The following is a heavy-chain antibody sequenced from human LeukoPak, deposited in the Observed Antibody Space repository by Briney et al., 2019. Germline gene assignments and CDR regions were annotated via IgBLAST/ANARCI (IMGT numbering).Heavy chain of an antibody. V-gene: IGHV3-48*03. J-gene: IGHJ4*02. CDR1: GFPFSSYE. Sequence: GGSLRLSCAASGFPFSSYEMNWVRQAPGKGLEWVSYISSSGSTIYYADSVKGRFTISRDNAKNSLYLQMNSLRAEDTAVYYCARDVLVGYSSRDYDYWGQGTLVTVSS. CDR3: ARDVLVGYSSRDYDY. D-gene: IGHD6-13*01. CDR2: ISSSGSTI.